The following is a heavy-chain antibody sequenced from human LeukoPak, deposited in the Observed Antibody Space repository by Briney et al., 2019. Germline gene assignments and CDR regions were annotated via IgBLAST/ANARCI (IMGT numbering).Heavy chain of an antibody. D-gene: IGHD6-13*01. V-gene: IGHV3-7*05. CDR1: GFTFSFYW. CDR2: IKQDGSEK. J-gene: IGHJ6*02. Sequence: GGSLRLSCVASGFTFSFYWMGWVRQAPGKGLEWVANIKQDGSEKYYVDSARGRFTISRDNAQSSLYLQMNSLRAEDTAVYYCARDPYSSSWSYGMDVWGQGTAVTVSS. CDR3: ARDPYSSSWSYGMDV.